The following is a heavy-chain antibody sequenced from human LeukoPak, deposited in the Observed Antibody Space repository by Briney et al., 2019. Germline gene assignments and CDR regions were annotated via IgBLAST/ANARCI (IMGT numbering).Heavy chain of an antibody. Sequence: GGSLRLSCAASGFTVSSNYMNWVRQAPGKGLEWVSVIYSGGSTCYADSVKGRFTISRDNSKNTLYLQMNSLRAEDTAVYCCARDWAYGSGSFDYWGQGTLVTVSS. CDR3: ARDWAYGSGSFDY. D-gene: IGHD3-10*01. J-gene: IGHJ4*02. V-gene: IGHV3-66*01. CDR2: IYSGGST. CDR1: GFTVSSNY.